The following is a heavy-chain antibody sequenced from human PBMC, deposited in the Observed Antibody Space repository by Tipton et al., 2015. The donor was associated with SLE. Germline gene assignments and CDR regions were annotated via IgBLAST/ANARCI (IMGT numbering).Heavy chain of an antibody. V-gene: IGHV3-23*01. D-gene: IGHD2-8*01. CDR2: ISGSGGST. CDR1: GFTFSTYA. Sequence: GSLRLSCAASGFTFSTYAMSWVRQAPGKGLEWVSAISGSGGSTYYADSVKGRFTISRDNARNSLYLQVNSLRVEDTAVYYCARVGRQVSLGYVVSWGLGTLVTVSS. CDR3: ARVGRQVSLGYVVS. J-gene: IGHJ4*02.